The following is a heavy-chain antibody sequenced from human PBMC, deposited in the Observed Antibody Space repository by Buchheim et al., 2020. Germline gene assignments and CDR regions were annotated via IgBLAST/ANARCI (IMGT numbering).Heavy chain of an antibody. Sequence: QVQLVQSGAEVKKPGASVRVSCKASGYTFTSYYIHWVRQAPGQGLEWMGMMNPSGGSTTYAQKFQGRVTMIRDTSTSTVYMELSSLKSEDTAVYFCARVGSYGDYDYWGQGTL. V-gene: IGHV1-46*01. CDR2: MNPSGGST. J-gene: IGHJ4*02. CDR3: ARVGSYGDYDY. CDR1: GYTFTSYY. D-gene: IGHD4-17*01.